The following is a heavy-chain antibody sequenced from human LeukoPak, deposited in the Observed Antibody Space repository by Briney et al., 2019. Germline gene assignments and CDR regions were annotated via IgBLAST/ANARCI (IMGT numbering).Heavy chain of an antibody. CDR1: GFTFSSYA. Sequence: GGSLRLSCAASGFTFSSYAMSWVRQAPGKGLEWVSAISGSGGSTYYADSVKGRFTISRENSKNTLYLQMNSLRAEDTAVYYCAKVGGDYVGAFDIWGQGTMVTVSS. J-gene: IGHJ3*02. D-gene: IGHD3-16*01. V-gene: IGHV3-23*01. CDR3: AKVGGDYVGAFDI. CDR2: ISGSGGST.